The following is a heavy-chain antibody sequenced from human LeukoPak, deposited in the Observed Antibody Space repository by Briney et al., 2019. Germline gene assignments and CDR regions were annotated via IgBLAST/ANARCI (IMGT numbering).Heavy chain of an antibody. V-gene: IGHV4-59*01. Sequence: SETLSLTCTVSGGSISSYYWSWIRQPPGKGLEWIGYIFYSGSTNYNPSLKSRVTISVDTSKNKFSLELNSVTSADTAVYFCARELKVGNTGYYFDYWGQGTLVTVSS. CDR1: GGSISSYY. CDR3: ARELKVGNTGYYFDY. CDR2: IFYSGST. J-gene: IGHJ4*02. D-gene: IGHD4-17*01.